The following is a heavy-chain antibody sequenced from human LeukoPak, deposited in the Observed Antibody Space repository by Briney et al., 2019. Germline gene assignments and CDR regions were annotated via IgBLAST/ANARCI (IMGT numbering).Heavy chain of an antibody. J-gene: IGHJ4*02. CDR2: IYYSGST. Sequence: PSETLSLTCTVSGGSISSYYWSWIRQPPGKGLEWIGYIYYSGSTNYNPSLKSRVTISVDTSKNQFSLKLSSVTAADTAVYYCVRQAIYYFDYWGQGTLVTVSS. CDR3: VRQAIYYFDY. CDR1: GGSISSYY. V-gene: IGHV4-59*08.